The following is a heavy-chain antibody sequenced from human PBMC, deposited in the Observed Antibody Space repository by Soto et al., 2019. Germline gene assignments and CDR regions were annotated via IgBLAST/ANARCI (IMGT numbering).Heavy chain of an antibody. CDR3: ARQGRDGYNWAN. CDR1: GYSFTSYW. CDR2: IDPSDSYT. Sequence: PGESLKISCKGSGYSFTSYWISWVRQMPGKGLEWIGRIDPSDSYTNYSPSFQGHVTISADKSISTAYLQWSSLKASDTAMYYCARQGRDGYNWANWGQGCLVAVAS. J-gene: IGHJ4*02. D-gene: IGHD5-12*01. V-gene: IGHV5-10-1*01.